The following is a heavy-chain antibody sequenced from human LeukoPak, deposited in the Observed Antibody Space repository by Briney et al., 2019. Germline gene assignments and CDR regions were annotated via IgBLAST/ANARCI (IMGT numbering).Heavy chain of an antibody. CDR2: INHSGRT. CDR3: ARDPTVTPFDY. D-gene: IGHD4-17*01. CDR1: GGSFSGYY. J-gene: IGHJ4*02. V-gene: IGHV4-34*01. Sequence: SETLSLTCAVYGGSFSGYYWSWIRQPPGKGLEWIGEINHSGRTNYNPSLKSRVTISVDTSKNQFFLKLSSVTAADTAVYYCARDPTVTPFDYWGQGTLVTVSS.